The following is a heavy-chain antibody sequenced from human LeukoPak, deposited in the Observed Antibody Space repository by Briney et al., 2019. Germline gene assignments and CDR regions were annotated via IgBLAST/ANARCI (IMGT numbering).Heavy chain of an antibody. CDR1: GGTFSSYT. J-gene: IGHJ4*02. D-gene: IGHD3-3*01. V-gene: IGHV1-69*02. Sequence: SVKVSCKASGGTFSSYTISWVRQAPGQGLEWMGRIIPILGIANYARKFQGRVTITADKSTSTAYMELSSLRSEDTAVYYCARSWNYDFWSGFDYWGQGTLVTVSS. CDR3: ARSWNYDFWSGFDY. CDR2: IIPILGIA.